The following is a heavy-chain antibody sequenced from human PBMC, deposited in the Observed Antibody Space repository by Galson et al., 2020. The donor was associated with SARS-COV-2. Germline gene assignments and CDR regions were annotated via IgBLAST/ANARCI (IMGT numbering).Heavy chain of an antibody. CDR1: GGSISSGSYY. D-gene: IGHD6-19*01. J-gene: IGHJ4*02. CDR3: AYGVVAGTGY. V-gene: IGHV4-61*02. Sequence: SETLSITCTVSGGSISSGSYYWRWIRQPAGKGLEWIGRIYTSGSTNYNPSLQSRVTISIDTSKNQFSLELTSVTAADTAVYFCAYGVVAGTGYWGQGILVTVSS. CDR2: IYTSGST.